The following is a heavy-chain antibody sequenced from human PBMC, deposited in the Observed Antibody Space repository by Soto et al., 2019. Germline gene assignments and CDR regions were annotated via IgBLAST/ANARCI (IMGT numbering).Heavy chain of an antibody. CDR1: GFTFSDYY. CDR3: ARDLRPGYCRGGSCYAPYYYGLDV. D-gene: IGHD2-15*01. J-gene: IGHJ6*02. V-gene: IGHV3-11*06. Sequence: GGSLRLSCAASGFTFSDYYMSWIRQAPGKGLEWVSYISSSSSNTYYADPVKGRFTISRDNAKNSLYLQMNSLRAEDTAVYYCARDLRPGYCRGGSCYAPYYYGLDVWGHGTAVTVSS. CDR2: ISSSSSNT.